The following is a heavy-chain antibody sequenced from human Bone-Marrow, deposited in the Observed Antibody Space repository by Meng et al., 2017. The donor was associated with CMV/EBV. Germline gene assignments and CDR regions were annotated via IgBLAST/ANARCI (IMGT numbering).Heavy chain of an antibody. CDR1: GYTFTSYY. Sequence: ASVKVSCKASGYTFTSYYMHWVRQAPGQGLEWMGIINPSGGSTSYAQKFQGRVTMTRDTSTSTVYMELSSLRSEDTAVYYCARDVPLKNHPLRFLGQTDTYFDYWGQGTLVTVSS. V-gene: IGHV1-46*01. J-gene: IGHJ4*02. CDR2: INPSGGST. CDR3: ARDVPLKNHPLRFLGQTDTYFDY. D-gene: IGHD1-14*01.